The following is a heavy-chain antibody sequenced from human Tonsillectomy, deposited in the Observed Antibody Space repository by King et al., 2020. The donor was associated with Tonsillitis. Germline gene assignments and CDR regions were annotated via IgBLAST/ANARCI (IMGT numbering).Heavy chain of an antibody. CDR1: GDSISSHL. Sequence: VQLQESGPGLVKPSETPSLTCTVSGDSISSHLWSWMRQPPGKRLEWIGYVSNTGGTDYNPSLKSRVTMSLDTSKNQFSLKLTSVTAADTAVYYCESRGYWGQGTLVTV. CDR3: ESRGY. J-gene: IGHJ4*02. CDR2: VSNTGGT. V-gene: IGHV4-59*11.